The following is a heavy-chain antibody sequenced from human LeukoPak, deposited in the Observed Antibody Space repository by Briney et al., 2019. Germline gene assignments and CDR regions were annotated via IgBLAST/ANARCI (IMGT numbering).Heavy chain of an antibody. J-gene: IGHJ4*02. D-gene: IGHD4-17*01. CDR2: IYYSEST. CDR3: ARIPTVTFFDY. Sequence: NPSETLSLTCTVSGGSISSSSYYWGWIRQPPGKGLEWIGSIYYSESTYQNPSLKSRVTISVDTSKNQFSLKLSSVTAADTAVYYCARIPTVTFFDYWGQGTLVTVSS. CDR1: GGSISSSSYY. V-gene: IGHV4-39*07.